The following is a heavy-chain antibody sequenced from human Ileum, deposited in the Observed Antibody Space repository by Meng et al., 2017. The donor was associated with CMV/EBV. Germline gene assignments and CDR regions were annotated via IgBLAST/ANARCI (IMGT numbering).Heavy chain of an antibody. V-gene: IGHV1-46*01. CDR3: AREPPEHYFFDY. CDR1: GYAFSNYY. CDR2: MRLTTGAP. Sequence: SCKASGYAFSNYYIHWVRQAPGRGLEWMGIMRLTTGAPTYVEKFRGRLTMSRDTSTSTVYMELSRLTSDDTAVYYCAREPPEHYFFDYWGQGALVTVSS. J-gene: IGHJ4*02.